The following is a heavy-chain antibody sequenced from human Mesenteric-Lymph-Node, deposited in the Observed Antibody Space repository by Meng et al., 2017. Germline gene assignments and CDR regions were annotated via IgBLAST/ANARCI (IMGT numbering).Heavy chain of an antibody. CDR3: ARGYYDSSGYGYWYFDL. Sequence: QVQLQESGPGLVKPSQTLSLTCTVSGGSISSGDYYWIWIRQPPGKGLEWIGYIYYSGSTYYNPSLKSRVTISVDTSKNQFSLKLSSVTAADTAVYYCARGYYDSSGYGYWYFDLWGRGTLVTVSS. J-gene: IGHJ2*01. CDR1: GGSISSGDYY. D-gene: IGHD3-22*01. V-gene: IGHV4-30-4*01. CDR2: IYYSGST.